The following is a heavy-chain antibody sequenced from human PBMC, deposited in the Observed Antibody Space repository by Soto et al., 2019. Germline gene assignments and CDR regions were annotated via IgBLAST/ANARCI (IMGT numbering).Heavy chain of an antibody. Sequence: QMQLVQSGPEVKKPGTSLKVSCKTSGFTFTSSAMQWVRQARGQRLEWIGWIVVGSGHTNYAQKFQERVTITRDMSTSTAYMELSSLRSEDTAMYYCAAASSTSGGYYGMDVWGQGTTVTVSS. CDR2: IVVGSGHT. CDR3: AAASSTSGGYYGMDV. CDR1: GFTFTSSA. J-gene: IGHJ6*02. V-gene: IGHV1-58*02. D-gene: IGHD2-2*01.